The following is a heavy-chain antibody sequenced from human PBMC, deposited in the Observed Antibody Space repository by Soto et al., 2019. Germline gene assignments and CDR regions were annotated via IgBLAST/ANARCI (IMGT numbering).Heavy chain of an antibody. CDR1: GGTFSSYA. CDR3: ARCFRNYFGSGKSDYYYYSGMDV. D-gene: IGHD3-10*01. CDR2: IIPIFGTA. Sequence: SVKVSCKASGGTFSSYAISWVRQAPGQGLEWMGGIIPIFGTANYAQKFQGRVTITADESTSTAYMELSSLRSEDTAVYYCARCFRNYFGSGKSDYYYYSGMDVWGKGTRVTFPS. V-gene: IGHV1-69*13. J-gene: IGHJ6*04.